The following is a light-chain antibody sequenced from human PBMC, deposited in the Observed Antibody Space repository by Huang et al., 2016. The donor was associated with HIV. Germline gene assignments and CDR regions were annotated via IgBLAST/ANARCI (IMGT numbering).Light chain of an antibody. CDR2: RTY. CDR3: QQSSNWPPIYT. J-gene: IGKJ2*01. CDR1: QSINNN. Sequence: EVVMTQSPDTLSVSPRERATVACKTSQSINNNLAWYQQKPGQAPRRLIYRTYTRATGVPARFSGGGSGTEFTLTISSLQSEDFGIYYCQQSSNWPPIYTFGQGTKLEI. V-gene: IGKV3-15*01.